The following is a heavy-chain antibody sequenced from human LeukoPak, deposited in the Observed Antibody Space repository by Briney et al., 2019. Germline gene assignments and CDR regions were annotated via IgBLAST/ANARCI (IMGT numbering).Heavy chain of an antibody. Sequence: GASVKVSCKASGYTFTCYYMHWVRQAPGQGREWMGWINPNSGGTNYAQKFQGRVTMTRDTSISTAYMELSRLRSDDTAVYYCARSLFVVVPAAIRPPDYWGQGTLVTVSS. CDR1: GYTFTCYY. J-gene: IGHJ4*02. D-gene: IGHD2-2*02. V-gene: IGHV1-2*02. CDR2: INPNSGGT. CDR3: ARSLFVVVPAAIRPPDY.